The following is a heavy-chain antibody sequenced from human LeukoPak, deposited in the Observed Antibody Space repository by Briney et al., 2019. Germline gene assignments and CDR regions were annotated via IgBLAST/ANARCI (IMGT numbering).Heavy chain of an antibody. J-gene: IGHJ4*02. D-gene: IGHD3-10*01. V-gene: IGHV3-30*03. CDR2: ISYDGSNK. CDR1: GFTFSSYG. Sequence: GGSLRLSCAASGFTFSSYGMHWVRQAPGKGLEWAAVISYDGSNKYYADSVKGRFTISRDNAKNSLYLQMNSLRAEDTAVYYCARVLGYHGSGSYYPDYWGQGTLVTVSS. CDR3: ARVLGYHGSGSYYPDY.